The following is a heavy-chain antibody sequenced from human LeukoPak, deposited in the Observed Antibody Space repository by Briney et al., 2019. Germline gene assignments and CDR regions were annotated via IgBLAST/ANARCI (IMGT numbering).Heavy chain of an antibody. J-gene: IGHJ4*02. Sequence: GASVKVSCKTSGYTFASYGSSWVRQAPGQGLEWLGWISTYNGNTNYAQKVQGRVTMTTDTSTSTAYMELRSLRFDDTAVYYCARPDGRGWDALDYWGQGTLVTVSS. V-gene: IGHV1-18*01. CDR2: ISTYNGNT. D-gene: IGHD6-19*01. CDR1: GYTFASYG. CDR3: ARPDGRGWDALDY.